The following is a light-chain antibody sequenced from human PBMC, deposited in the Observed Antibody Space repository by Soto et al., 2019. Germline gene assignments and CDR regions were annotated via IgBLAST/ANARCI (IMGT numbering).Light chain of an antibody. CDR2: GAS. V-gene: IGKV3-20*01. J-gene: IGKJ4*01. CDR1: QSVGSNF. Sequence: ETVLTQSPGSLSLSPGERATLSCRASQSVGSNFLTWYQQKPGQAPRLLIYGASSRATGIPDRFSGSGSGTDFTLTISRLEPEDFAVYYCQQYGSSPLTFGGGTKVEIK. CDR3: QQYGSSPLT.